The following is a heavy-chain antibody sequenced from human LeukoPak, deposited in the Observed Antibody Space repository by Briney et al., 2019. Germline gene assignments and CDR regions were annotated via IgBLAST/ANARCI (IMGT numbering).Heavy chain of an antibody. CDR2: ISGSGGST. D-gene: IGHD2-15*01. CDR3: AKGLKTVRGYCSGGSCRDY. V-gene: IGHV3-23*01. CDR1: GFTFSSYA. J-gene: IGHJ4*02. Sequence: GGSLRLSCAASGFTFSSYAMSWVRQAPGKGLEWVSAISGSGGSTYYADSVKGRFTISRDNSQNPLYLQMNSLRAEDTAVYYCAKGLKTVRGYCSGGSCRDYWGQGTLVTVSS.